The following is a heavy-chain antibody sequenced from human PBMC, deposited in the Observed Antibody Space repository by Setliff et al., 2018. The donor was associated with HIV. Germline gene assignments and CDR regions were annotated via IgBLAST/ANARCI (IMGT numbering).Heavy chain of an antibody. J-gene: IGHJ6*02. Sequence: GGSLRLSCAVTGFSVSDKYMSWVRQAPGKGLEWVSTIYSGGTTYYTDSVKGRFSISRDNSNNTLYLQMNSLRAEDTAVYYCSTVKWNDDYYYYGMDVWGQGTTVTVSS. CDR2: IYSGGTT. D-gene: IGHD1-20*01. V-gene: IGHV3-66*01. CDR1: GFSVSDKY. CDR3: STVKWNDDYYYYGMDV.